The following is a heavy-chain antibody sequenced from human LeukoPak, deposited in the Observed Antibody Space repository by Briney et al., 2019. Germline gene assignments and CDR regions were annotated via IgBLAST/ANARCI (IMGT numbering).Heavy chain of an antibody. V-gene: IGHV4-4*09. J-gene: IGHJ6*02. D-gene: IGHD3-10*01. CDR1: GASISDYY. CDR3: ARVRVGPFYYYGMDV. CDR2: IYSVGSP. Sequence: SETLSLTCTVSGASISDYYWGWIRQPPGKGLEWIGHIYSVGSPTCSPSLMSRVSISVDTSKNQCSLELSSVTAADTAVYYCARVRVGPFYYYGMDVGGQGTTVTVSS.